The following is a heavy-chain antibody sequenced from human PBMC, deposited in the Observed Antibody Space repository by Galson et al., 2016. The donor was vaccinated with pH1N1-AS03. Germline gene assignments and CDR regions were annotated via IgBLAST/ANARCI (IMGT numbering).Heavy chain of an antibody. D-gene: IGHD4-23*01. V-gene: IGHV3-66*02. CDR2: IYSGGST. Sequence: SLRLSCAASGFTVSSKYMSWVRQAPEKGLEWVSSIYSGGSTYYADSVKGRFTISRDNSKATLFPQMSSLRPEDTAVYYCASVTPAWPTVGAFGIWGQGTMVTVSS. CDR3: ASVTPAWPTVGAFGI. CDR1: GFTVSSKY. J-gene: IGHJ3*02.